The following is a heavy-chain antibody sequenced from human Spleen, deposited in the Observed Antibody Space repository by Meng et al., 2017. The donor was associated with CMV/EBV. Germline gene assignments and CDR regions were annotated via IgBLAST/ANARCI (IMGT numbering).Heavy chain of an antibody. CDR1: GFTFTRHA. V-gene: IGHV3-30-3*01. Sequence: GESLKISCAASGFTFTRHAMHWVRQAPGKGLEWVALISYDGNNKYYPDSVKGRFTISRDNSQNTLFLQLNGLRTEDTALYYCVRCGDFWSGSDPYNWLDPWGQGTLVTVSS. CDR3: VRCGDFWSGSDPYNWLDP. D-gene: IGHD3-3*01. J-gene: IGHJ5*02. CDR2: ISYDGNNK.